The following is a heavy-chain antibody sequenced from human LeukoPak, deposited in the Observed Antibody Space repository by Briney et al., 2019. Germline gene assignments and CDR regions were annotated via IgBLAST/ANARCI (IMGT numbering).Heavy chain of an antibody. CDR1: GFTFSSYD. D-gene: IGHD1-26*01. J-gene: IGHJ3*02. CDR2: ISGSGGST. V-gene: IGHV3-23*01. CDR3: AKDRPVWELRSGHAFDI. Sequence: GGSLRLSCAASGFTFSSYDMSWVRQAPGKGLEWVSAISGSGGSTYYADSVKGRFTISRDNSKNTLYLQMNSLRAEDTAVYYCAKDRPVWELRSGHAFDIWGQGTMVTVSS.